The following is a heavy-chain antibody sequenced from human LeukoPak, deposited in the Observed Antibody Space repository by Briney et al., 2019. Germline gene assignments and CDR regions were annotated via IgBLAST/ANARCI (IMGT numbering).Heavy chain of an antibody. CDR2: ISSSSSYI. V-gene: IGHV3-21*01. J-gene: IGHJ3*02. Sequence: GGSLRLSCAASGFTFSSYSMNWVRQAPGKGLEWVSSISSSSSYIYYADSVKGRFTISRDNAKNSLYLQMNSLRAEDTAVYYCAGSIAAAGTDAFDIWGQGTMVTVSS. D-gene: IGHD6-13*01. CDR3: AGSIAAAGTDAFDI. CDR1: GFTFSSYS.